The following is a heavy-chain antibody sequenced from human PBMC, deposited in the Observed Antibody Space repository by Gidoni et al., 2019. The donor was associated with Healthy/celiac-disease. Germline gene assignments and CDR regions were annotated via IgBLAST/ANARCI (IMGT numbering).Heavy chain of an antibody. D-gene: IGHD5-18*01. CDR2: IRSKANSYAT. J-gene: IGHJ3*02. CDR3: TRHAADTAMARVAFDI. Sequence: EVQLVESGGGLVQPGGSLQLPCAASGFPLSGSAMHWVRPASGTGLEWVGRIRSKANSYATAYAASVKGRFTISRDDSKNTAYLQMNSLKAEDTAVYYCTRHAADTAMARVAFDIWGQGTMVTVSS. V-gene: IGHV3-73*02. CDR1: GFPLSGSA.